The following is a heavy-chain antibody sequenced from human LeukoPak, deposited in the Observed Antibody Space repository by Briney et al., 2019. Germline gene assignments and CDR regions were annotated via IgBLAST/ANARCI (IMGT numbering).Heavy chain of an antibody. CDR1: GFTFSSYS. CDR3: AGDQWGSSGGRGSAFDI. J-gene: IGHJ3*02. CDR2: ISSSSSYI. Sequence: PGGSLRLSCAAPGFTFSSYSMNWVRQAPGKGLEWVSSISSSSSYIYYADSVKGRFTISRDNAKNSLYLQMNSLRAEDTAAYYCAGDQWGSSGGRGSAFDIWGQGTMVTVSS. V-gene: IGHV3-21*01. D-gene: IGHD2-15*01.